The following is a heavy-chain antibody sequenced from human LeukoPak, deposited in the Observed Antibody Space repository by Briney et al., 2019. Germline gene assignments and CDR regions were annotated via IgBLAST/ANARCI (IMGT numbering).Heavy chain of an antibody. CDR3: ARDGPGYSFDH. J-gene: IGHJ4*02. CDR1: GFTFSSYE. Sequence: GGSLRLSCAASGFTFSSYEMKWVRQAPGKGLEWVSCISTSGSTIYYADSVEGRFTMSRDNARNSLYLQMNSLRAEDTAVYYCARDGPGYSFDHWGQGTLVTVSS. CDR2: ISTSGSTI. D-gene: IGHD5-18*01. V-gene: IGHV3-48*03.